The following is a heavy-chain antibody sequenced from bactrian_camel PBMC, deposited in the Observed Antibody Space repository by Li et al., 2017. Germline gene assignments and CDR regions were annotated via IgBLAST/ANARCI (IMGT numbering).Heavy chain of an antibody. Sequence: VQLVESGGGSVQPGGSLQLSCTASKNIANIDSMAWFRQGPGKEREGVARVGDDGTTSYADSVKGRFTISKDGATNTLYLQMNNLKPEDTAMYYCAADLGWAFGSSCPVRAGDFGHWGQGTQVTVS. V-gene: IGHV3S53*01. J-gene: IGHJ6*01. CDR2: VGDDGTT. CDR3: AADLGWAFGSSCPVRAGDFGH. CDR1: KNIANIDS. D-gene: IGHD1*01.